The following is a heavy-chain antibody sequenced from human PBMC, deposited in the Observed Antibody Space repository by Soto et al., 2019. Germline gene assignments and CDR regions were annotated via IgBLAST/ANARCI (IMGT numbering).Heavy chain of an antibody. CDR2: IYPGDSDT. V-gene: IGHV5-51*01. Sequence: PGESLKISCKGSGYSFTSYWIGWVRQMPGKGLEWMGIIYPGDSDTRYSPSFQGQVTISADKSISTAYLQWSSLKASDTAMYYCAIAPGISGWYGVVGYYYYGMDVWGQGTTVTVSS. J-gene: IGHJ6*02. CDR1: GYSFTSYW. CDR3: AIAPGISGWYGVVGYYYYGMDV. D-gene: IGHD6-19*01.